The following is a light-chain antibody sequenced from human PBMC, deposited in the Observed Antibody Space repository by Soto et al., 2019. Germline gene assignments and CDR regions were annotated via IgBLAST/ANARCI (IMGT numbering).Light chain of an antibody. V-gene: IGLV2-11*01. CDR1: TTNVATYNY. CDR3: CSYEGSSNWL. CDR2: NVS. J-gene: IGLJ3*02. Sequence: QSALTQPLSVSGSPGQSVTISCTGTTTNVATYNYVSWYQHHPGKAPKLILYNVSERPSGVSDRFSGSKSGNAASLTISGLQAEDEADYYCCSYEGSSNWLFGGGTKLTVL.